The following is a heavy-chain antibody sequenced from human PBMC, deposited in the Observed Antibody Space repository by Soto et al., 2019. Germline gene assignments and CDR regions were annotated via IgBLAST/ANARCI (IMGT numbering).Heavy chain of an antibody. V-gene: IGHV4-39*01. CDR1: GGSISSSSYY. CDR3: AKRNYYDSSGYLTAFDY. CDR2: IYYSGST. J-gene: IGHJ4*02. D-gene: IGHD3-22*01. Sequence: PSETLSLTCTVSGGSISSSSYYWGWIRQPPGKGLEWIGSIYYSGSTYYNPSLKSRVTISVDTSKNQFSLKLSSVTAADTAVYYCAKRNYYDSSGYLTAFDYWGQGTLVTVSS.